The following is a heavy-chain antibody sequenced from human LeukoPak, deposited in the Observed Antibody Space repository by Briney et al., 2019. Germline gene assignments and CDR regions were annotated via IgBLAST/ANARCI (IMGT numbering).Heavy chain of an antibody. D-gene: IGHD4-17*01. CDR1: GGSVTSSSYY. CDR2: IFYGGTT. J-gene: IGHJ6*02. V-gene: IGHV4-61*01. CDR3: ARSTLTTRRNYYYSYGMDV. Sequence: PSETLSLTCTVSGGSVTSSSYYWSWIRQPPAKGLEWIGYIFYGGTTNYNPSLKSRVTISVDTSKNQFSLKLASVTAADTAVYYCARSTLTTRRNYYYSYGMDVWGQGTTVTVSS.